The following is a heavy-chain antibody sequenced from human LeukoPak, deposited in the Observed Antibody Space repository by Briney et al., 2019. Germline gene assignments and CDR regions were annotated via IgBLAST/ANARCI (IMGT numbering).Heavy chain of an antibody. Sequence: GRSLRLSCAASGFTFSSYGMHWVRQAPGKGLEWVAVISYDGSNKYYADSVKGRFTISRDNPKNTLYLQMNSLRAEDTAVYYCAKDITAALGSHWGQGTLVSVS. V-gene: IGHV3-30*18. CDR1: GFTFSSYG. D-gene: IGHD1-26*01. CDR2: ISYDGSNK. CDR3: AKDITAALGSH. J-gene: IGHJ4*02.